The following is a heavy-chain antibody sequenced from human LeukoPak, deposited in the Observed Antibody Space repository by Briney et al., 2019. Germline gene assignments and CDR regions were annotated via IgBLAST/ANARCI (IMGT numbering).Heavy chain of an antibody. D-gene: IGHD6-6*01. CDR1: GFTFSSYG. Sequence: GGSLRLSCAASGFTFSSYGIHWVRQAPGKGLEWVAVISYDGSNKYYADSVKGRFTISRDNSKNTLYLQMNSLRAEDTAVYYCAKGGIMQSSSPGLQYFDLWGRGTLVSVSS. CDR2: ISYDGSNK. V-gene: IGHV3-30*18. CDR3: AKGGIMQSSSPGLQYFDL. J-gene: IGHJ2*01.